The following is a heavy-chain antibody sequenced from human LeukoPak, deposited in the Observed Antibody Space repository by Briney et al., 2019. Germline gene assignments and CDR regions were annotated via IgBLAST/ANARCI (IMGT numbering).Heavy chain of an antibody. CDR1: GFTFSSHW. CDR2: IKQDGGEK. V-gene: IGHV3-7*01. Sequence: GESLRLSCVGSGFTFSSHWMSWVRQAPGKGPEWVGNIKQDGGEKYYVDSVKGRFTISRDNAKNSLYLQMNSLRAEDTAVYYCAKGSSPFDYWGQGTLVTVSS. CDR3: AKGSSPFDY. J-gene: IGHJ4*02. D-gene: IGHD6-13*01.